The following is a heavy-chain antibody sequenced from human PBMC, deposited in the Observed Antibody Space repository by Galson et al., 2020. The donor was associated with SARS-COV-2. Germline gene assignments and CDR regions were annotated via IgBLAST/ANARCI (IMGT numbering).Heavy chain of an antibody. CDR3: AKGYGRFGDLLSGTSFYFDY. J-gene: IGHJ4*02. V-gene: IGHV3-23*01. Sequence: GGSLRLSCAASGFTFRSHAMSWVRQAPGKGLEWVSTISGSGGSTYYADSVKGRFSISRDNSRNILYLQMNSLSADDTAVYYCAKGYGRFGDLLSGTSFYFDYWGQGTLVTVSS. CDR1: GFTFRSHA. CDR2: ISGSGGST. D-gene: IGHD3-10*01.